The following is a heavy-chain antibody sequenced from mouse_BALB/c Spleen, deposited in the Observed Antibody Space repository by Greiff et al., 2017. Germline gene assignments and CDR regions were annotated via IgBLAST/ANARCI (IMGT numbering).Heavy chain of an antibody. CDR2: FYPGSGSI. J-gene: IGHJ3*01. Sequence: QVQLQQSGAGLVKPGASVKLSCKASGYTFTEYIIHWVKQRSGQGLEWIGWFYPGSGSIKYNEKFKDKATLTADKSSSTVYMELIRLTSEDSAVYFCARHEDRDYDEAWFAYWGQGTLVTVSA. CDR3: ARHEDRDYDEAWFAY. V-gene: IGHV1-62-2*01. D-gene: IGHD2-4*01. CDR1: GYTFTEYI.